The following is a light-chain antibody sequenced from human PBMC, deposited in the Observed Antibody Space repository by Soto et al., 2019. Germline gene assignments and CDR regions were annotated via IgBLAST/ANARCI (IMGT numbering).Light chain of an antibody. V-gene: IGLV4-60*03. J-gene: IGLJ3*02. Sequence: QSVLTQSSSASASLGSSVKLTCTLSSGHRSYMIAWHQQQPGKAPRYLMKLEGGGSYYKGSGVPDRFSGSSSGADGHLTISNLQSEDEADYYCEAWDSKTRVFGGGTQLTVL. CDR1: SGHRSYM. CDR3: EAWDSKTRV. CDR2: LEGGGSY.